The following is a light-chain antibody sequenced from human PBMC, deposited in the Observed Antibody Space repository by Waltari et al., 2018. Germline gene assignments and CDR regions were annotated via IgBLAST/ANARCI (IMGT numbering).Light chain of an antibody. Sequence: EIVLTQTPGTLSLSLGERATPPCRASQSVSRALTGYQPKPGQAPRLLIYGASTRATGIPDRFSGSGSGTDFSLTISRLEPDDFAVYYCQHYLRLPVTFGQGTTVEI. CDR2: GAS. V-gene: IGKV3-20*01. CDR1: QSVSRA. CDR3: QHYLRLPVT. J-gene: IGKJ1*01.